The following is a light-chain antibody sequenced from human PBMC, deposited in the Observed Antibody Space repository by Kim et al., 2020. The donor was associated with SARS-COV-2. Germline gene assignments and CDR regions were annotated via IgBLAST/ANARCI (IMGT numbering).Light chain of an antibody. CDR1: QSVSSSY. J-gene: IGKJ1*01. Sequence: PGERATLACRASQSVSSSYLAWYQQKPGQAPRLLIYGASSRATGIPDRFSGSGSGTDFTLTISRLEPEDFAVYYCQQYGSSLTWTFGQGTKVDIK. CDR2: GAS. CDR3: QQYGSSLTWT. V-gene: IGKV3-20*01.